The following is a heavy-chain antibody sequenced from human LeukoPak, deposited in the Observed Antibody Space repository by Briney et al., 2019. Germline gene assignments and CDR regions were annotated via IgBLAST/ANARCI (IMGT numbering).Heavy chain of an antibody. V-gene: IGHV1-2*02. CDR3: AREDINGVCIAAAGTRNRRRNCWFDP. CDR2: INPNSGGT. Sequence: ASVKVSCKASGYTFTGYYMHWVRQAPGQGLEWMGWINPNSGGTNYAQKFQGRVTMTRDTSISTAYMELSRLRSDDTAVYYCAREDINGVCIAAAGTRNRRRNCWFDPWGQGTLVTVSS. J-gene: IGHJ5*02. CDR1: GYTFTGYY. D-gene: IGHD6-13*01.